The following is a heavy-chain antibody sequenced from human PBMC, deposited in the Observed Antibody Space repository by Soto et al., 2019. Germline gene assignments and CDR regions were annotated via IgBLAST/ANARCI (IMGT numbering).Heavy chain of an antibody. Sequence: GGSLRLSCVASGFTFSSYSMNWVRQAPGKGLEWVSSITTSSSYVYYAASVKGRFAISRDNAKNSLFLQMNGLRAEDTAVYYCAIYYDSSGYFASLDYWGQGTLLTVSS. D-gene: IGHD3-22*01. J-gene: IGHJ4*02. CDR2: ITTSSSYV. CDR1: GFTFSSYS. V-gene: IGHV3-21*01. CDR3: AIYYDSSGYFASLDY.